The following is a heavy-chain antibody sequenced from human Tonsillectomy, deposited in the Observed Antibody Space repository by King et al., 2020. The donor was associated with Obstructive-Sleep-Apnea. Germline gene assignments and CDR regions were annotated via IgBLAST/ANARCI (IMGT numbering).Heavy chain of an antibody. CDR2: IYPGDSDT. CDR3: ARRDGDVWYFDQ. D-gene: IGHD4-17*01. Sequence: EAQLVQSGAEVKKPGESLRISCKGSGYSFTSYWIVWVRQMPGKGLEWMGIIYPGDSDTRYSPSSQGQVTISAEKSINTAYLQWSSLQASDTAMYYCARRDGDVWYFDQWGQGTLVTVSS. J-gene: IGHJ4*02. V-gene: IGHV5-51*01. CDR1: GYSFTSYW.